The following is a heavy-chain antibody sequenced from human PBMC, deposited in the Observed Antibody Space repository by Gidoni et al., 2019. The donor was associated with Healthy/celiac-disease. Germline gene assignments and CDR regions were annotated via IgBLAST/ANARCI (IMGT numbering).Heavy chain of an antibody. CDR2: IYYSGST. D-gene: IGHD2-21*01. V-gene: IGHV4-61*01. Sequence: PGLVKPSETLSLTCTVTGGSVSSVSYYWSWIRQPPGKGLEWIGYIYYSGSTNYNPSLKSRVTISVDTSKNQFSLKLSSVTAADTAVYYCAREGAYCGGDCYYYFDYWGQGTLVTVSS. CDR1: GGSVSSVSYY. J-gene: IGHJ4*02. CDR3: AREGAYCGGDCYYYFDY.